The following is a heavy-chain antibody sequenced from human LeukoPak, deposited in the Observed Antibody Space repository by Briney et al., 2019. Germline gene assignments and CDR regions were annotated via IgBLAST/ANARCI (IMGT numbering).Heavy chain of an antibody. D-gene: IGHD3-10*01. Sequence: GESLKISCKGSGHSFTNYWIAWVRQMPGKGLEWMGIIYPGDSDTRYSPSFQGQVTISVDKSISTAYLQWSSLKASDTAIYYCARLGYYGSGSYLPLYYWGQGTLITVSS. CDR3: ARLGYYGSGSYLPLYY. CDR2: IYPGDSDT. CDR1: GHSFTNYW. J-gene: IGHJ4*02. V-gene: IGHV5-51*01.